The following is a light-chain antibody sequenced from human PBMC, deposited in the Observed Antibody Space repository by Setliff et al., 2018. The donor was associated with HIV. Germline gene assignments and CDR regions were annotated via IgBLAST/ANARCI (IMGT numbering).Light chain of an antibody. CDR2: DVS. J-gene: IGLJ2*01. CDR3: SSYTSSSTTVL. Sequence: QSALTQSASVSGSPGQSITISCTGTSSDIGGYNYVSWYQQHPGKAPKLMIYDVSSRPSGVSNRFSGSKSGNTASLTISGLQAEDEADYYCSSYTSSSTTVLLGGGTKVTVL. V-gene: IGLV2-14*03. CDR1: SSDIGGYNY.